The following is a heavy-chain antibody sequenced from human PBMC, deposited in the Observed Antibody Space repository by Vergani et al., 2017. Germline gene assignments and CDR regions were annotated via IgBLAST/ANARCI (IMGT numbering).Heavy chain of an antibody. CDR3: AKDIFRAGTVTTNFDY. V-gene: IGHV3-33*03. J-gene: IGHJ4*02. CDR1: GFTFSSYG. CDR2: IWYDGSNK. Sequence: QVQLVESGGGVVQPGRSLRLSCAASGFTFSSYGMHWVRQAPGKGLEWVAVIWYDGSNKYYADSVKGRFTISRDNAKNSLYLQMNSLRAEDTALYYCAKDIFRAGTVTTNFDYWGQGTLVTVSS. D-gene: IGHD4-17*01.